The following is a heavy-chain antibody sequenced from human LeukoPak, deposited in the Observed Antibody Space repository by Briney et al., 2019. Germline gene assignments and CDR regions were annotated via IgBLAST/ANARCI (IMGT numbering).Heavy chain of an antibody. Sequence: GGSLRLSCAASGFTFDDYAMHWVRQAPGKGLEWVSLISGDGGGTYYADSVKGRFTISRDNSKNSLYLQMNSLRTEDTALYYCAKDLVLGGYYDILTGYKYYYYYGMDVWGQGTTVTVSS. D-gene: IGHD3-9*01. CDR2: ISGDGGGT. CDR1: GFTFDDYA. V-gene: IGHV3-43*02. CDR3: AKDLVLGGYYDILTGYKYYYYYGMDV. J-gene: IGHJ6*02.